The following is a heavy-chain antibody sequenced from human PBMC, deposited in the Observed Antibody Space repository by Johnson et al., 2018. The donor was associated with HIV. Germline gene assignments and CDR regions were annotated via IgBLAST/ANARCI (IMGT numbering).Heavy chain of an antibody. D-gene: IGHD3-10*01. V-gene: IGHV3-30-3*01. Sequence: QMQLVESGGGVVQPGRSLRLSCAASGFSLSDYAIHWVRQAPVKGLEWVGVMSYDGSKENYADSVKGRFTISRDNSKNTVYLQMNTLRPEDTAVYYCAGVRFGSGRPNAFDMWGQGTMVTVSS. CDR2: MSYDGSKE. J-gene: IGHJ3*02. CDR1: GFSLSDYA. CDR3: AGVRFGSGRPNAFDM.